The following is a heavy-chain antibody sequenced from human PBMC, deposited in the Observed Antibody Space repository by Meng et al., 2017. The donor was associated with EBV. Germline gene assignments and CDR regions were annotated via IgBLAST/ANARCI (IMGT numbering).Heavy chain of an antibody. J-gene: IGHJ4*02. CDR3: AKSSSSTPGVVDS. D-gene: IGHD2-2*01. Sequence: QLKASGPGLVTPSETLSLTCTGSGASVSGGTFHWSWIRQPPGKELQWIGYIYDGGTTIYNPSLKSRVTIFLDTSRNQFSLGLRSVTTADTAVYYCAKSSSSTPGVVDSWGQGTLVTVSS. CDR2: IYDGGTT. CDR1: GASVSGGTFH. V-gene: IGHV4-61*01.